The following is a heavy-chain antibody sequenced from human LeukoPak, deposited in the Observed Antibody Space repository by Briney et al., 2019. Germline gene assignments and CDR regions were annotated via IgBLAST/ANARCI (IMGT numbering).Heavy chain of an antibody. CDR1: GFFFPNCA. CDR2: ISGSGGNT. J-gene: IGHJ4*02. Sequence: GGSLRPSCAASGFFFPNCAMSWVRQAPGKGLEWVAGISGSGGNTFYADSVTGRFTISRDISDKTLYLAMNTLRAEDTAIYYCAKAANPLVSANYFDYWGQGILVTVSS. D-gene: IGHD6-13*01. CDR3: AKAANPLVSANYFDY. V-gene: IGHV3-23*01.